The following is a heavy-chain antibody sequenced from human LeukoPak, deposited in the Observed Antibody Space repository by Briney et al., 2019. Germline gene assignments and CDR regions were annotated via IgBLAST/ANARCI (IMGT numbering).Heavy chain of an antibody. CDR2: INTNTGNP. Sequence: ASVKVSCKASGYTFTSYAMNWVRQAPGQGLEWMGWINTNTGNPTYAQGFTGRFVFSLDTSVSTAYLQIRSLKAEDTAVYYCARDSTMIVVVTDYYYYGMDVWGQGTTVTVSS. CDR3: ARDSTMIVVVTDYYYYGMDV. J-gene: IGHJ6*02. D-gene: IGHD3-22*01. V-gene: IGHV7-4-1*01. CDR1: GYTFTSYA.